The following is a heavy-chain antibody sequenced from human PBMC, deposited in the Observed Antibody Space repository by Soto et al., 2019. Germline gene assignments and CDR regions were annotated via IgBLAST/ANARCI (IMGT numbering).Heavy chain of an antibody. J-gene: IGHJ4*02. CDR1: GGSISSSSYY. CDR2: ICYSGST. V-gene: IGHV4-39*01. D-gene: IGHD6-13*01. Sequence: QLQLQESGPGLVKPSETLSLTCTVSGGSISSSSYYWGWIRQPPGKGLEWIGSICYSGSTYYNPSLKSRVTISVDTSKNQFSLKLSSVTAADTAVYYCASTIAAAGSMTRVDYWGQGTLVTVSS. CDR3: ASTIAAAGSMTRVDY.